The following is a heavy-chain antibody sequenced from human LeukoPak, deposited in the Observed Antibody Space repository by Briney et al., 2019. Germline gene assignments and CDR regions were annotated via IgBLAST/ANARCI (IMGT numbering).Heavy chain of an antibody. J-gene: IGHJ6*02. D-gene: IGHD5-24*01. V-gene: IGHV3-23*01. CDR3: ARPRRDGYNSYYYYYGMDV. CDR1: GFTFSSYA. CDR2: ISGSGGST. Sequence: PGGSLRLSCAAAGFTFSSYAMSWVRQAPGKGLEWVSGISGSGGSTYYADSVKGRFTISRDNSKNTLYLQMNSLRAEDTAVYYCARPRRDGYNSYYYYYGMDVWGQGTTVTVSS.